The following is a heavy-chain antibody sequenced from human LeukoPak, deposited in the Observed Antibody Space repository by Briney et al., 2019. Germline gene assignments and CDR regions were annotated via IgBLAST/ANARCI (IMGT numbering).Heavy chain of an antibody. J-gene: IGHJ4*02. CDR1: GGSISGYY. V-gene: IGHV4-59*01. D-gene: IGHD6-19*01. Sequence: PSETLSLSCTVSGGSISGYYWSWIRQPPGKGLEWIGYMYYSGTTTYSPSLKSRVTISLDTPKNQFSLKLNSVTAADTAVYYCARHLAGRISTFNYWGQGTLVTVSS. CDR3: ARHLAGRISTFNY. CDR2: MYYSGTT.